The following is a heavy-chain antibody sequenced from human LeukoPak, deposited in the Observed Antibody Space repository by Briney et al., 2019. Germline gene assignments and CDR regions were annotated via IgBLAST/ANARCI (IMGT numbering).Heavy chain of an antibody. V-gene: IGHV3-74*01. CDR3: SSQISRGGN. CDR2: ITPDGSST. CDR1: GFSFSTYW. Sequence: GGSLRLSCAASGFSFSTYWMHWVPQVPGKGPEWVSHITPDGSSTNYADSVKGRSTISRDNAKNTLYLQMNRLRAEDTAVYYCSSQISRGGNWGQGALVTVSS. D-gene: IGHD3-16*01. J-gene: IGHJ4*02.